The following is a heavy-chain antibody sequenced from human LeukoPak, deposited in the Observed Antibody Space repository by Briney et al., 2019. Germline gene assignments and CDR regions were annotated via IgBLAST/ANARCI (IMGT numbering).Heavy chain of an antibody. CDR3: ARDVAIAVPATGF. CDR2: LNPNTGGT. Sequence: ASVKVSCKASGYTFTGYYIHWVRQAPGQGLEWMGWLNPNTGGTNYTQNFQGRVTVTRDTSISTAYMELSGLRSDDTAVYYCARDVAIAVPATGFWGQGTLVTVSS. V-gene: IGHV1-2*02. CDR1: GYTFTGYY. D-gene: IGHD6-19*01. J-gene: IGHJ4*02.